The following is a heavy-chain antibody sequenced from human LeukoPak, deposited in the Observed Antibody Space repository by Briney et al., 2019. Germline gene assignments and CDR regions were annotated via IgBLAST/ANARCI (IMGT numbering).Heavy chain of an antibody. Sequence: ASVKVSCKASGYTFTSYDINWVRQATGQGLEWMGWMNPNSGNTGYAQKFQGRVTMTRNTSISTAYMELSSLRSEDTAVYYCARAATMVRGVIRYYYYYGMDVWGQGTTVTVS. CDR2: MNPNSGNT. V-gene: IGHV1-8*01. J-gene: IGHJ6*02. D-gene: IGHD3-10*01. CDR1: GYTFTSYD. CDR3: ARAATMVRGVIRYYYYYGMDV.